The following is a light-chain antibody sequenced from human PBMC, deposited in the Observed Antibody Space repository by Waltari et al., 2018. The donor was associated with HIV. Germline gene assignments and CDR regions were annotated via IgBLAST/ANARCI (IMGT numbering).Light chain of an antibody. CDR3: SSYAGSNNFV. CDR2: EVS. V-gene: IGLV2-8*01. Sequence: QSALTQAPSASGSPGQSVTISCTGTSSDVGGYNSFSWYQQHPGKAPKLMIDEVSKRPSGVPDRFSGSKYGNTASLTVSGLQAEYESDYYCSSYAGSNNFVFGTGTKVTVL. CDR1: SSDVGGYNS. J-gene: IGLJ1*01.